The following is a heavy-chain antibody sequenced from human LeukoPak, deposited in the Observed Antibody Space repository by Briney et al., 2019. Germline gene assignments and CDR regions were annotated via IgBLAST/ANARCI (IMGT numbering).Heavy chain of an antibody. Sequence: ASVKVSCKASGYTFTGYYMHWVRQAPGQGLEWMGWINPNSGGTNYAQKFQGWVTMTRDTSISTAYMELGRLRSDDTAVYYCARAAGAGGNSREIWGQGTMVTVSS. CDR2: INPNSGGT. CDR3: ARAAGAGGNSREI. J-gene: IGHJ3*02. V-gene: IGHV1-2*04. CDR1: GYTFTGYY. D-gene: IGHD4-23*01.